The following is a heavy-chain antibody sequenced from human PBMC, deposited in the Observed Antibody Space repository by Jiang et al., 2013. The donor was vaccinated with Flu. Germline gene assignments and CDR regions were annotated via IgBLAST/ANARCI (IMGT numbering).Heavy chain of an antibody. Sequence: GPGLVKPSGTLSLTCAVSGGSISSSNWWSWVRQPPGKGLEWIGEIYHSGSTNYNPSLKSRVTVSLDKSKNQFSLKLSSVTAADTAVYYCASVGVVITPDAFDIWGQGTMVTVSS. D-gene: IGHD3-3*01. V-gene: IGHV4-4*02. CDR2: IYHSGST. CDR1: GGSISSSNW. J-gene: IGHJ3*02. CDR3: ASVGVVITPDAFDI.